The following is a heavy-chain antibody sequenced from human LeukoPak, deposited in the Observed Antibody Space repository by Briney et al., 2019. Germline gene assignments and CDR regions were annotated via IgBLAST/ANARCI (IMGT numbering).Heavy chain of an antibody. Sequence: GASVKVSCKASGYTFTTYGISWVRQAPGQGLEWMGWITTYSGNTYYAQKLQGRVTMTTDTSTSTAYMELRSLRSDDTAVYYCARDLLEVAGEPDNWFDPWGQGTLVTVSS. CDR3: ARDLLEVAGEPDNWFDP. D-gene: IGHD3-10*01. CDR2: ITTYSGNT. V-gene: IGHV1-18*01. J-gene: IGHJ5*02. CDR1: GYTFTTYG.